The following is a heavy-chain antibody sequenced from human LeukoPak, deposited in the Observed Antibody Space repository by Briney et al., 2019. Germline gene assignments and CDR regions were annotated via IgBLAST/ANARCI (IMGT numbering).Heavy chain of an antibody. CDR3: AKDNRQWLLPGYYFDY. V-gene: IGHV3-30*18. D-gene: IGHD6-19*01. Sequence: QPGGSLRLSCAASGFTFSSYGMHWVRQAPGKGLEWVAVISYDGSNKYYADSVKGRFTISRDNSKNTLYLQMNSLRAEGTAVYYCAKDNRQWLLPGYYFDYWGQGTLVTVSS. CDR2: ISYDGSNK. J-gene: IGHJ4*02. CDR1: GFTFSSYG.